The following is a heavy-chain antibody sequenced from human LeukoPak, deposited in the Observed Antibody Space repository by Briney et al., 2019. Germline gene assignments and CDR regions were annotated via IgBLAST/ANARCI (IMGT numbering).Heavy chain of an antibody. D-gene: IGHD2-2*02. CDR3: ATAPVAISPYYYYGMDV. J-gene: IGHJ6*02. Sequence: ASVKVSCKVSGYTLTELSMHWVRQAPGRGLEWMGGFDPEDGETIYAQKFQGRVTMTEDTSTDTAYMELSSLRSEDTAVYYCATAPVAISPYYYYGMDVWGQGTTVTVSS. CDR2: FDPEDGET. V-gene: IGHV1-24*01. CDR1: GYTLTELS.